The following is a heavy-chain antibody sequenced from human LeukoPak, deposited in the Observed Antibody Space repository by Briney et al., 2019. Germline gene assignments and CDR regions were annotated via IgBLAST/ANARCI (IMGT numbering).Heavy chain of an antibody. J-gene: IGHJ6*03. CDR1: GYTFTGYY. V-gene: IGHV1-2*02. D-gene: IGHD3-22*01. Sequence: ASVKVSCKASGYTFTGYYMHWVRQAPGRGLEWMGWINPNGGGTNYAQKFQGRVTMTRDTSISTAYMELSRLRSDDTAVYYCAREVGYDSSGYYDYYYYMDVWGKGTTVTVSS. CDR2: INPNGGGT. CDR3: AREVGYDSSGYYDYYYYMDV.